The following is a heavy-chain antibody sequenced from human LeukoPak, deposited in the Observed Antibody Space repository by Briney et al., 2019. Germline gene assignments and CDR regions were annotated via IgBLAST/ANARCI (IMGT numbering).Heavy chain of an antibody. J-gene: IGHJ3*02. CDR2: ISSSSTTI. CDR1: GFTFSSYE. D-gene: IGHD3-16*01. V-gene: IGHV3-48*03. CDR3: GASRQYVGAFDI. Sequence: GGSLRLSCAASGFTFSSYELYWVRQAPGKGLEWISYISSSSTTIKFADSVRGRFTISRDDAGESQYLQMNSLRAEDTAIYYCGASRQYVGAFDIWGQGTLVTVSS.